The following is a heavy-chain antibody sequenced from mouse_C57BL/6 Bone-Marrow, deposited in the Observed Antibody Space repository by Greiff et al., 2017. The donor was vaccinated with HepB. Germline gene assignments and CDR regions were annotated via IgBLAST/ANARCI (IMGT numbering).Heavy chain of an antibody. CDR1: GFTFSSYA. J-gene: IGHJ1*03. D-gene: IGHD2-5*01. Sequence: EVKLVESGGGLVKPGGSLKLSCAASGFTFSSYAMSWVRQTPEKRLEWVATISDGGVYTYYPEKVKGRCTISRDNAKNNLYLQMSHLKSEDTAMYFCARGGPTIVTTWYFDVWGTGTTVTVSS. CDR2: ISDGGVYT. V-gene: IGHV5-4*03. CDR3: ARGGPTIVTTWYFDV.